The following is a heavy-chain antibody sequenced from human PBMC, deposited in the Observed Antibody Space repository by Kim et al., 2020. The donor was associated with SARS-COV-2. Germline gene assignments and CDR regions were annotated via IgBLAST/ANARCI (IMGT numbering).Heavy chain of an antibody. V-gene: IGHV3-30*02. Sequence: VTGRFTISRDNSKTTLYLQMNSLRAEDTAVYYCAKATIYYDFWSGGGMDVWGQGTTVTVSS. D-gene: IGHD3-3*01. CDR3: AKATIYYDFWSGGGMDV. J-gene: IGHJ6*02.